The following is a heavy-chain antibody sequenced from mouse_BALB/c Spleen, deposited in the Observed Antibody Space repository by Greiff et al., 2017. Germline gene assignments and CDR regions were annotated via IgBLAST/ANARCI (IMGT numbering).Heavy chain of an antibody. CDR1: GYTFTSYW. CDR3: ARGGNYYAMDY. Sequence: QVQLKESGAELARPGASVKLSCKASGYTFTSYWMQWVKQRPGQGLEWIGAIYPGDGDTRYTQKFKGKATLTADKSSSTAYMQLSSLASEDSAVYYCARGGNYYAMDYWGQGTSVTVSS. V-gene: IGHV1-87*01. J-gene: IGHJ4*01. CDR2: IYPGDGDT. D-gene: IGHD1-1*02.